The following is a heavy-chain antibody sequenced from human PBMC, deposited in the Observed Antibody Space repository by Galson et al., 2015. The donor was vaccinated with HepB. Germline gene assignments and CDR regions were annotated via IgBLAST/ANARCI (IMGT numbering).Heavy chain of an antibody. CDR2: IFHSGIT. V-gene: IGHV4-34*01. Sequence: LSLTCAVSGGSFSAYYWSWIRQSPGKGLEWIGEIFHSGITNYNPSLKSRVTMSVDTSKNQISLRLTSVTAADTAVYYCARGELARGFDSWGQGTLVTVSS. CDR3: ARGELARGFDS. J-gene: IGHJ4*02. D-gene: IGHD1-26*01. CDR1: GGSFSAYY.